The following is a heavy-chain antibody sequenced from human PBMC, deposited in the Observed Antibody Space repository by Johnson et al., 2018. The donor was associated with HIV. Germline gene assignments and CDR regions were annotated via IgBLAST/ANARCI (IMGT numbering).Heavy chain of an antibody. CDR2: ITQDGSEK. J-gene: IGHJ3*02. D-gene: IGHD6-13*01. V-gene: IGHV3-7*05. CDR3: ARCKTDSRSWFRILYAFDI. Sequence: VQLVESGGGLVQPGGSLRLSCAASGFTFSAYWMSWVRQAPGKGLEWVANITQDGSEKYYVDSVKGRFTISRDNAKNSLYLQRNSLRAEDTAVYYCARCKTDSRSWFRILYAFDIWGQGTMVTVSS. CDR1: GFTFSAYW.